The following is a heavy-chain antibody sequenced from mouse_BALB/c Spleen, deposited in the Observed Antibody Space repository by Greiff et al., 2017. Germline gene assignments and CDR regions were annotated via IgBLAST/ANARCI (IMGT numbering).Heavy chain of an antibody. CDR1: GFTFSSFG. CDR3: ARDDGGDY. D-gene: IGHD2-3*01. CDR2: ISSGSSTI. Sequence: DVMLVESGGGLVQPGGSRKLSCAASGFTFSSFGMHWVRQAPEKGLEWVAYISSGSSTIYYADTVKGRFTISRDNPKNTLFLQMTSLRSEDTAMYYCARDDGGDYWGQGTSVTVSS. J-gene: IGHJ4*01. V-gene: IGHV5-17*02.